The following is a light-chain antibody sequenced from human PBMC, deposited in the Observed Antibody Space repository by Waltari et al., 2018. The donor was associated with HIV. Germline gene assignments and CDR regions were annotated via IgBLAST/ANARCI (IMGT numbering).Light chain of an antibody. J-gene: IGKJ4*01. CDR3: QQYGSSPLT. Sequence: EIVLTQSPGTLSLSPGERATLSCRASQSLSSSYLAWYKQKPGKAPRLLIYGASSRATCIPDRFSGSGSGTDFTLTISRLEPEDFAVYYCQQYGSSPLTFGGGTKVEIK. CDR1: QSLSSSY. CDR2: GAS. V-gene: IGKV3-20*01.